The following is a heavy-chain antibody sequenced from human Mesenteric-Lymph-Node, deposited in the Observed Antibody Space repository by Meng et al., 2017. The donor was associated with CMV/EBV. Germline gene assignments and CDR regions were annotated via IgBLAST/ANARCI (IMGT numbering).Heavy chain of an antibody. D-gene: IGHD4-11*01. J-gene: IGHJ6*02. V-gene: IGHV3-9*01. CDR1: GFTFDDYA. CDR2: VSWNSANI. CDR3: AKAYTKSYYFYYGLDV. Sequence: GGSLSLTCAASGFTFDDYALHWVRQAPGKGLEWVSSVSWNSANIAYADSVKGRFTISRDNTKNSLYLQLNSLRTEDTALYYCAKAYTKSYYFYYGLDVWGQGTTVTVSS.